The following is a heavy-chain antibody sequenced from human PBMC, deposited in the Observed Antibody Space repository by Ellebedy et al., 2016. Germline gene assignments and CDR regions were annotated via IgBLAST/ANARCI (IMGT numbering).Heavy chain of an antibody. J-gene: IGHJ3*02. V-gene: IGHV3-23*01. CDR2: ISGSGVNT. D-gene: IGHD2/OR15-2a*01. Sequence: GGSLRLXXAASGFTSSNYAMSWVRQAPGKGLEWVSGISGSGVNTFYADSVKGRFTVSRDNSKNTLYLQMNNLRVEDTAVYYCAKDGETYFFGFFDIWGQGTMVTVSS. CDR1: GFTSSNYA. CDR3: AKDGETYFFGFFDI.